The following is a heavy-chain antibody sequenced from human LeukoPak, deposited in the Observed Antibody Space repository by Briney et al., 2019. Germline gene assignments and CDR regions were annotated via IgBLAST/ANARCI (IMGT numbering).Heavy chain of an antibody. V-gene: IGHV4-59*01. CDR2: ISYSGST. D-gene: IGHD3-22*01. J-gene: IGHJ4*02. CDR3: ARGLRAYYFDGSGHFDY. Sequence: SETPSLTCTVSGGSISSYYWSWIRQPPGKGLEWIGYISYSGSTNYNPSLKSRVTMSLDTSKNQFSLKLSSVTAADTAVYYCARGLRAYYFDGSGHFDYWGQGTLITVSS. CDR1: GGSISSYY.